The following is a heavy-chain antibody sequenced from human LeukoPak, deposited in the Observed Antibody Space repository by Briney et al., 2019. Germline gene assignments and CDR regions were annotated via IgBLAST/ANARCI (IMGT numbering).Heavy chain of an antibody. V-gene: IGHV1-8*03. J-gene: IGHJ6*03. CDR3: ARGQIGSGVYYYYYMDV. CDR1: GYTFTSYD. D-gene: IGHD2-8*01. CDR2: MNPNSGNT. Sequence: ASVKVSCKASGYTFTSYDINWVRQATGQGLEWMGWMNPNSGNTGYAQKFQGRVTITRNTSISTAYMELSSLRSEDTAVYYCARGQIGSGVYYYYYMDVWGIGTTVTVSS.